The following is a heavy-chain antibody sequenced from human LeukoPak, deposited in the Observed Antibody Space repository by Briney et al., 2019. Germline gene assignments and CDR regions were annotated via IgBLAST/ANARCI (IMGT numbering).Heavy chain of an antibody. CDR2: IYYSGST. CDR1: GGSISSSSYY. CDR3: ATSAYLRHAFDI. V-gene: IGHV4-39*01. D-gene: IGHD2-21*01. J-gene: IGHJ3*02. Sequence: SETLSLTCTVSGGSISSSSYYWGWIRQPPGKGLEWIGSIYYSGSTYYNPSLKSRVTISVDTSKNQFSLKLSSVTAADTAVYYCATSAYLRHAFDIWGQGTMVTVSS.